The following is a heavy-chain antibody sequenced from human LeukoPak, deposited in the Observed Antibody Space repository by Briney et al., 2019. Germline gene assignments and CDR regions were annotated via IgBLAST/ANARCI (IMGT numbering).Heavy chain of an antibody. Sequence: SETLSLTCTVSGGSVSSPDSYWSWIRQPPGKGLEWIGNVYYIGTTSYNSSLKSRVTILVDRSKNQFSLEVTPMTAADTAVYYCARNTSSSPWFDPWGQGTLVTVSS. D-gene: IGHD6-6*01. CDR2: VYYIGTT. CDR1: GGSVSSPDSY. CDR3: ARNTSSSPWFDP. J-gene: IGHJ5*02. V-gene: IGHV4-61*08.